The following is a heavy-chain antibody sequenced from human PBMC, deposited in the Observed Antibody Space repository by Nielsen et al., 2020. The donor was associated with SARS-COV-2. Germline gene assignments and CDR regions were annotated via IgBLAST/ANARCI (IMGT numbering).Heavy chain of an antibody. CDR3: ASIDILTGLDY. Sequence: GESLKISCAASGFTVSSNYMSWVRQAPGKGLEWVSVIYSGGSTYYADSVKGRFTIPRHNSKNTLYLQMNSLRAEDTAVYYCASIDILTGLDYWGQGTLVTVSS. CDR1: GFTVSSNY. CDR2: IYSGGST. V-gene: IGHV3-53*04. D-gene: IGHD3-9*01. J-gene: IGHJ4*02.